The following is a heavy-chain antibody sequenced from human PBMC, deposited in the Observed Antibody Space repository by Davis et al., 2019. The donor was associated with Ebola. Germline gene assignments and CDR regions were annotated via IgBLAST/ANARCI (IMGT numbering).Heavy chain of an antibody. CDR3: ARSASSWSYYYYGMDV. V-gene: IGHV5-51*01. CDR1: GYSFTSYW. D-gene: IGHD6-13*01. CDR2: IYPGDSDT. J-gene: IGHJ6*02. Sequence: GESLKISCKGSGYSFTSYWIGWVRQMPGKGLEWMGIIYPGDSDTRYSPSFQGQVTISADKSISTAYLQWSSLKASDTAMYYCARSASSWSYYYYGMDVWGQGTTVTASS.